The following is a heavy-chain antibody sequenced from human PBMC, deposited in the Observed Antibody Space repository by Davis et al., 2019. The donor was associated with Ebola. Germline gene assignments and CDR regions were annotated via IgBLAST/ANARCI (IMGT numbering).Heavy chain of an antibody. J-gene: IGHJ4*02. CDR1: GFTFDDYA. CDR2: IRSKANSYAT. CDR3: ARARIGGSYFDY. Sequence: GGSLRLSCVASGFTFDDYAMHWVRQASGKGLEWVGRIRSKANSYATAYAASVKGRFTISRDDSKNTAYLQMNSLRAGDTAVYYCARARIGGSYFDYWGQGTLVTVSS. D-gene: IGHD1-26*01. V-gene: IGHV3-73*01.